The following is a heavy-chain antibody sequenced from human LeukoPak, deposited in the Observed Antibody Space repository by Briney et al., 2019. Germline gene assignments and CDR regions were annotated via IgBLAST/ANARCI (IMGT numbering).Heavy chain of an antibody. CDR2: IRYDGSNK. V-gene: IGHV3-30*02. Sequence: GGSLRLSCAASGFTFSSYGMHWVRQAPGKGLEWVAFIRYDGSNKYYADSVKGRFAISRDNSKNTLYLQMNSLRAGDTAVYYCARGRQMGKSFDYWGQGTLVIVSS. D-gene: IGHD7-27*01. CDR3: ARGRQMGKSFDY. J-gene: IGHJ4*02. CDR1: GFTFSSYG.